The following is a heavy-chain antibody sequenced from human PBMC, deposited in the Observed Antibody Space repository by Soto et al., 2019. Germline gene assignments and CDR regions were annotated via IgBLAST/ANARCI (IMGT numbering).Heavy chain of an antibody. CDR1: GFSLSNAKMG. CDR2: IFSNDEE. V-gene: IGHV2-26*01. D-gene: IGHD1-26*01. CDR3: ARKGDTYYYAMDV. Sequence: SGPTLVNPTETLTLTCAVSGFSLSNAKMGVSWIRQPPGKALEWLAHIFSNDEESYNTSLKSRLTISKDTSKSQVVLTMTDMDPVDTGTYYCARKGDTYYYAMDVWGHGITVTVSS. J-gene: IGHJ6*02.